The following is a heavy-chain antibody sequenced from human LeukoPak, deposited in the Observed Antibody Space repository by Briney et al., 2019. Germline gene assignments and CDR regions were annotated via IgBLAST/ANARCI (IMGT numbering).Heavy chain of an antibody. CDR3: ATTYYDFRSGFQNAEYFQH. CDR2: ISAYNGNT. Sequence: GASVKVSCKASGYTFTSYGISWVRQAPGQGLKWMGWISAYNGNTNYAQKLQGRVTMTTDTSTSTAYMELRSLRSDDTAVYYCATTYYDFRSGFQNAEYFQHWGQGTLVTVTS. J-gene: IGHJ1*01. D-gene: IGHD3-3*01. V-gene: IGHV1-18*01. CDR1: GYTFTSYG.